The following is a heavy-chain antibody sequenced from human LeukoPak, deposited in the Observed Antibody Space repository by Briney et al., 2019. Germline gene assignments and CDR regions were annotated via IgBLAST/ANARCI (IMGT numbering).Heavy chain of an antibody. V-gene: IGHV3-74*01. CDR1: GFTVSSHW. CDR3: TRVPFCSSTCYGNFDY. Sequence: GGSLRLSCAVSGFTVSSHWMHWVRQAPGKGRVWVSRIDSDGSSKSYADSVKGRFTISRDNAKNTLYLEMNSLRDEDTAVYYCTRVPFCSSTCYGNFDYWGQGTLVTVTS. D-gene: IGHD2-2*01. CDR2: IDSDGSSK. J-gene: IGHJ4*02.